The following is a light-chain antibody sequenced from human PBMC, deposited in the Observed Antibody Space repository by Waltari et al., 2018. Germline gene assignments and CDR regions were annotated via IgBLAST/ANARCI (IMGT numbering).Light chain of an antibody. J-gene: IGLJ1*01. CDR2: DVT. V-gene: IGLV2-14*03. CDR3: SSYTTSSTVYV. CDR1: SSDVGTYDY. Sequence: QSALTQPASVSGSPGQSITIPCTGTSSDVGTYDYVSWYQQHPGKAPKLMIYDVTKRPSGIANRLSRSKSGNTASLTISVLQAEDEADYYCSSYTTSSTVYVFGTGTKVTVL.